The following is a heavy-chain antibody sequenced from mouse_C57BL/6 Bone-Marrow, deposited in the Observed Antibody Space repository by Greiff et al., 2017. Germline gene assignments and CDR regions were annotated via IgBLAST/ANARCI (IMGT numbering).Heavy chain of an antibody. CDR3: ARDYFDY. CDR1: GYTFTSYW. CDR2: IDPSDSYT. J-gene: IGHJ2*01. V-gene: IGHV1-69*01. Sequence: QVQLQQPGAELVMPGASVKLSCKASGYTFTSYWMHWVKQRPGQGLEWIGEIDPSDSYTNYNQKFKGKSTLTVDKTSSTAYMQLSSLTSEDSAVYYCARDYFDYWGQGTTLTVSA.